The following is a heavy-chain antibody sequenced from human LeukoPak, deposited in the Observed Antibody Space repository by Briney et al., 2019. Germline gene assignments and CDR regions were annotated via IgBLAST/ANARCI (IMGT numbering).Heavy chain of an antibody. J-gene: IGHJ6*02. V-gene: IGHV3-66*01. D-gene: IGHD2-2*01. CDR1: GFTVSSNY. CDR2: IYSGGST. Sequence: QSGGSLRLSCAASGFTVSSNYMSWVRQAPGKGLEWVSVIYSGGSTYYADSVKGRFTISRDNSKNTLYLQMNSLRAEDTAVYYCATGKDIVVVPAAISYYYYGMDVWGQGTTVTVSS. CDR3: ATGKDIVVVPAAISYYYYGMDV.